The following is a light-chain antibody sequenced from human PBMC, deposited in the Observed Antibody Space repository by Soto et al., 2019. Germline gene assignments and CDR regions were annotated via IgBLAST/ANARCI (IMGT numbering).Light chain of an antibody. CDR1: ESVSTN. V-gene: IGKV3-15*01. CDR3: QQYSIWRT. J-gene: IGKJ1*01. Sequence: ENVWTQSAWTLCVSLGGRGTLSCRASESVSTNLAWYQQKAGQAPRLLIYGASTRATGIPARFSGSGSGTEFTPTIGSLQSDEFAVYYCQQYSIWRTFGQGTKVDIK. CDR2: GAS.